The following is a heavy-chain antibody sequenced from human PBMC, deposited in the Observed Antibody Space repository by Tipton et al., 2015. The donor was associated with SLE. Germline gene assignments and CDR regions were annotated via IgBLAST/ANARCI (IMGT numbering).Heavy chain of an antibody. Sequence: SLRLSCSASGFTFSNYAMNWVRQAPGKGLEWVSTITGSGGSTYDADSVKGRFTISRDNSKNTVYLRMNSLRAEDTAVYYCARGPLYYDFWSNLDVWGKGTTVTVSS. CDR1: GFTFSNYA. D-gene: IGHD3-3*01. J-gene: IGHJ6*04. V-gene: IGHV3-23*01. CDR3: ARGPLYYDFWSNLDV. CDR2: ITGSGGST.